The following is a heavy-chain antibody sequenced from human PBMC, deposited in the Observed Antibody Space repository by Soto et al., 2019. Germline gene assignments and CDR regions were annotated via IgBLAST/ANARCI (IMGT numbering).Heavy chain of an antibody. Sequence: ASVKVSCKVSGYTITELSMHWVRQAPGKGLEWMGGFDPEDGETIYAQKFQGRVTMTEDTSTDTAYMELSSLRSEDTAVYYCATSITMVRGVILYGMDVWGQGTTVTVSS. V-gene: IGHV1-24*01. J-gene: IGHJ6*02. CDR3: ATSITMVRGVILYGMDV. D-gene: IGHD3-10*01. CDR2: FDPEDGET. CDR1: GYTITELS.